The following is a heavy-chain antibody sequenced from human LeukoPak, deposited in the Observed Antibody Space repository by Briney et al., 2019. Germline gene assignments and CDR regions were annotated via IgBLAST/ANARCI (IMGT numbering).Heavy chain of an antibody. CDR3: ARCGYIVGATLADY. CDR1: GYIFTSYG. J-gene: IGHJ4*02. D-gene: IGHD1-26*01. Sequence: ASVKVSCKASGYIFTSYGISWVRQAPGQGLEWMGWISAYNGNTNYAQKLQGRVTMTTDTSTSTAYMELRSLRSDDTAVYYCARCGYIVGATLADYWGQGTLVTVSS. CDR2: ISAYNGNT. V-gene: IGHV1-18*01.